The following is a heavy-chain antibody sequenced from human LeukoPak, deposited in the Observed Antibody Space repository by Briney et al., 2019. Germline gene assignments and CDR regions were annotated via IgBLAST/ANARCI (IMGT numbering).Heavy chain of an antibody. CDR2: MNPNSGNT. D-gene: IGHD6-13*01. V-gene: IGHV1-8*02. CDR1: GGTFSSYA. Sequence: ASVKVSCKASGGTFSSYAISWVRQATGQGLEWMGWMNPNSGNTGYAQKFQGRVTMTRNTSISTAYMELSSLRSEDTAVYYCATLSSSRDYWGQGTLVTVSS. J-gene: IGHJ4*02. CDR3: ATLSSSRDY.